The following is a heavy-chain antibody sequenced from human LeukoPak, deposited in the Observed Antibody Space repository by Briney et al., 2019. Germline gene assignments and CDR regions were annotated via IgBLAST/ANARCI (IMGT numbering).Heavy chain of an antibody. D-gene: IGHD6-13*01. CDR2: IYSGGST. J-gene: IGHJ4*02. CDR3: ARDIRAGIALPDY. V-gene: IGHV3-53*05. Sequence: PGGSLRLSCAASGFTVSSNYMSWVRQAPGKGLEWVSVIYSGGSTYYADSVKGRFTISRDNAKNSLYLQMNSLRAEDTALYFCARDIRAGIALPDYWGQGTLVTVSS. CDR1: GFTVSSNY.